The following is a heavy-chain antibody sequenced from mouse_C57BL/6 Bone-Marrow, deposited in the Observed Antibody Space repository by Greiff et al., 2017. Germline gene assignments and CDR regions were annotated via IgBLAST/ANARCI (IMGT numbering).Heavy chain of an antibody. V-gene: IGHV5-6*01. J-gene: IGHJ2*01. D-gene: IGHD2-5*01. CDR3: ARAYYSNYRYYFDY. Sequence: EVMLVESGGDLVKPGGSLKLSCAASGFTFSSYGMSWVRQTPDKRLEWVATISSGGSYTYYPDSVKGRFTISRDNAKNTLYLQMSSLKSEDTAMYYCARAYYSNYRYYFDYWGQGTTLTVSS. CDR2: ISSGGSYT. CDR1: GFTFSSYG.